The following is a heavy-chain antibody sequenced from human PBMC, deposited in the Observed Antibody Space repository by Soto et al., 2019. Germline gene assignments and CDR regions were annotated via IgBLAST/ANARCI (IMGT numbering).Heavy chain of an antibody. D-gene: IGHD3-10*01. V-gene: IGHV4-59*08. J-gene: IGHJ4*02. Sequence: PSETLSLTCTVSGGSISSYYWSWIRQPPGKGLEWIGYIYYSGSTNYNPSLKSRVTMSVDTSKNHFSLKLSSVTAADTAVYYCARQGDTYYFDYWSQGTLVTVSS. CDR1: GGSISSYY. CDR2: IYYSGST. CDR3: ARQGDTYYFDY.